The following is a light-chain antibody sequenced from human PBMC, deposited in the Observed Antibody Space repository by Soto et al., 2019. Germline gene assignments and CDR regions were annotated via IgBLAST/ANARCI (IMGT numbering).Light chain of an antibody. V-gene: IGKV3-20*01. J-gene: IGKJ4*01. Sequence: EIVLTQSPGTLSLSPGERATLSCRASQSVSSSYLAWYQQKPGQAPRLLIYGASSRATGIPARFSGSGSGTDFTLTISRLEPEDFAVYYSHQYDSSPLTFGGGTKMEIK. CDR2: GAS. CDR3: HQYDSSPLT. CDR1: QSVSSSY.